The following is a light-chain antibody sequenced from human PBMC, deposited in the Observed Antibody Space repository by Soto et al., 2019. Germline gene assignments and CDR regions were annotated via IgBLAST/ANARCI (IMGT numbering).Light chain of an antibody. V-gene: IGKV3-20*01. Sequence: EIVLTQSPGTLSLSPGERATLSCRASQSVSSSYLAWYQQKPGQAPRLLIYGASSRATGIPDRFSGSGSGTDFTVTISRLEPEDFAVYYCQQYGSSRVTFGQGTRLEIK. CDR3: QQYGSSRVT. J-gene: IGKJ5*01. CDR2: GAS. CDR1: QSVSSSY.